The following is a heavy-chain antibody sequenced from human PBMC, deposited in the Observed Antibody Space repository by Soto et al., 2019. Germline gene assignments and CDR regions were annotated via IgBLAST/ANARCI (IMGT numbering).Heavy chain of an antibody. J-gene: IGHJ3*02. CDR3: ATDATAVNGVWDPFDM. CDR2: VGGSDTDK. Sequence: EVQLLESGGGVVQPGGSLRLSCAASGFTFSAYAMSWVRQAPGQGLQWVSGVGGSDTDKHYADSVRGRFTVSRDNSKNTLYLQMNSLRVDDTAVYYCATDATAVNGVWDPFDMWGQGTEVTVSS. V-gene: IGHV3-23*01. D-gene: IGHD2-8*01. CDR1: GFTFSAYA.